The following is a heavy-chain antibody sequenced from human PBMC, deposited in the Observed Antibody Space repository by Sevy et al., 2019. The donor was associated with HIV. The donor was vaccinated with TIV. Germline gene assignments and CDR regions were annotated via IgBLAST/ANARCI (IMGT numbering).Heavy chain of an antibody. J-gene: IGHJ4*02. V-gene: IGHV1-69*13. CDR2: IIPIFGTA. CDR1: GGTYSSYA. Sequence: ASVKVSCKASGGTYSSYAISWVRPAPRQGLEWMGGIIPIFGTANYAQKFQGRVTITADESTSTTYMELSSLRSEDTAVYFCARGITSMFGGGYYFDYWGQGTLVTVSS. CDR3: ARGITSMFGGGYYFDY. D-gene: IGHD5-18*01.